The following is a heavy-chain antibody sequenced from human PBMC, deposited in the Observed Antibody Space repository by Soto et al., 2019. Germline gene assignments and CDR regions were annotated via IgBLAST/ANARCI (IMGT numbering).Heavy chain of an antibody. CDR2: IKSKALGGTT. J-gene: IGHJ4*03. Sequence: EVQLVDSGGDLVKPGGSLRLSCAGSGFAFNSAWINWVRQAPGKGLEWVGRIKSKALGGTTDFAAPVRGRFAITSDDSRNMAYMHMNSLNTEDTAVYYCTTDSYSAMIEVRFDYWGHGTLVTVSA. CDR3: TTDSYSAMIEVRFDY. D-gene: IGHD3-22*01. V-gene: IGHV3-15*07. CDR1: GFAFNSAW.